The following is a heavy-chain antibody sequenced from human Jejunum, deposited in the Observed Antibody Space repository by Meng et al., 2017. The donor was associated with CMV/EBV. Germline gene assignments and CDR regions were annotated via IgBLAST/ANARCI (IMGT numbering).Heavy chain of an antibody. D-gene: IGHD1-14*01. CDR3: ARRRNPGPFEF. V-gene: IGHV4-39*01. CDR2: VLYNGDT. Sequence: CTASGGSVINSNSLWSWIRQPPGRGLGWTANVLYNGDTYYNPSLKTRATISIDTSNNQFSLTLASVTAADGALYYCARRRNPGPFEFWGQGTLVTVSS. CDR1: GGSVINSNSL. J-gene: IGHJ4*02.